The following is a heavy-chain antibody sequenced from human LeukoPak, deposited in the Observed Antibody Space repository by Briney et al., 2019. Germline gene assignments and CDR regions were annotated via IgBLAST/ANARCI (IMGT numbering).Heavy chain of an antibody. CDR2: IYFSGSA. V-gene: IGHV4-59*08. J-gene: IGHJ6*02. CDR3: ARGTALLYGMDV. Sequence: SETLSLTCTVSGGSISDYQWSWIRQPPGQGLEWIGYIYFSGSANYSPSLKSRVTISVDTSKNQFSLKLSSVTAADTAVYYCARGTALLYGMDVWGQGTTVTVSS. CDR1: GGSISDYQ. D-gene: IGHD5-18*01.